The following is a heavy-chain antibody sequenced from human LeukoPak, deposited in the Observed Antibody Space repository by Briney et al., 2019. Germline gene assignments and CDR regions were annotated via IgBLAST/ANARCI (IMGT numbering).Heavy chain of an antibody. V-gene: IGHV3-23*01. CDR1: GFIFSTYG. D-gene: IGHD2-2*01. J-gene: IGHJ3*01. CDR2: ISGSGAST. Sequence: PGGSLRLSCAASGFIFSTYGMSWVRQAPGKGLEWASTISGSGASTYYADSVKGRFTISRDNSKNTVYLQMNSLRAEDTALYYCANVPTGRFDFWGQGTVVSVSS. CDR3: ANVPTGRFDF.